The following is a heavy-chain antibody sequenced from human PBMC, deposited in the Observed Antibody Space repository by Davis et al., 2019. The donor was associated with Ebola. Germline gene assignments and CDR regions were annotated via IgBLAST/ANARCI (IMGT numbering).Heavy chain of an antibody. Sequence: ASVKVSCKASGYAFTNYGITWVRQAPGQGLEWMGWISSYSGNTHYAQKFQDRVTMTTDTPTSTAYMELRRLRSDDTAVYYCARDPNQHITSFPDDHWGQGTLVTVSS. J-gene: IGHJ4*02. CDR2: ISSYSGNT. CDR1: GYAFTNYG. V-gene: IGHV1-18*01. CDR3: ARDPNQHITSFPDDH. D-gene: IGHD2-21*01.